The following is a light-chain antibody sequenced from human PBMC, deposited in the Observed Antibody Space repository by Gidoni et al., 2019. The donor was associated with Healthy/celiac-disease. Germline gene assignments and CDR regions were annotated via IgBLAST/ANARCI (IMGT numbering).Light chain of an antibody. CDR3: NSRDSSGNHKVV. J-gene: IGLJ2*01. CDR1: SLRSYY. V-gene: IGLV3-19*01. Sequence: SSELTQDPAVSVALGQTVRITCPGDSLRSYYSSWYQQKPGQAPVLVIYGKNNRPSGIPDRFSGSSSGNTASLTITGAQAEEEADYYCNSRDSSGNHKVVFGGGTKLTVL. CDR2: GKN.